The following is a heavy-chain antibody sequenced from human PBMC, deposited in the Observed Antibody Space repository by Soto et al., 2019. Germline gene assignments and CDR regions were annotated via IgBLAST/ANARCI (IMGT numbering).Heavy chain of an antibody. CDR2: MSHDAFSQ. D-gene: IGHD3-3*01. CDR3: ARDFLRRDDHGYGMDG. Sequence: PGXTISLSCAASGEPFSSHAMRWVSPDTGKGLQWVAVMSHDAFSQHIIESLRDRYSLYRDESENTLHLQLDNLRVEDTATFYFARDFLRRDDHGYGMDGWGQGTTVTVS. J-gene: IGHJ6*02. CDR1: GEPFSSHA. V-gene: IGHV3-30*03.